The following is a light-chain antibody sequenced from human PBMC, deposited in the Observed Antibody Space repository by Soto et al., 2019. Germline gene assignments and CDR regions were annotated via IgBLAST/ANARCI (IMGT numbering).Light chain of an antibody. Sequence: EIVLTQSLATLSFSRAERRTLXSMSRQTLSSYLAWYQQKPGQAPRLLIYDASNRATGIPARFSGSGSGTDFTLTISSLEPEDFAVYYCQQRRSWPPTITFGQGTRLEI. CDR1: QTLSSY. CDR2: DAS. J-gene: IGKJ5*01. CDR3: QQRRSWPPTIT. V-gene: IGKV3-11*01.